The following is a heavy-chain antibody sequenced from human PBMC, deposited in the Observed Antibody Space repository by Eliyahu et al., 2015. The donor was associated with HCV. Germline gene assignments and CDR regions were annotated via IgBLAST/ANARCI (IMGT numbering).Heavy chain of an antibody. Sequence: EVQLVESGGGLVKPGGSLRLSCAASGFXFSTYSMNWVRQAPGKGLEWVSSISSSSGYIYYADSMKGRFTISRDNSKNSLYLQMNSLRAEDTAVYYCARDREAYCGGDCYSVGFDYWGQGTLVTVSS. CDR3: ARDREAYCGGDCYSVGFDY. CDR1: GFXFSTYS. D-gene: IGHD2-21*02. V-gene: IGHV3-21*01. CDR2: ISSSSGYI. J-gene: IGHJ4*02.